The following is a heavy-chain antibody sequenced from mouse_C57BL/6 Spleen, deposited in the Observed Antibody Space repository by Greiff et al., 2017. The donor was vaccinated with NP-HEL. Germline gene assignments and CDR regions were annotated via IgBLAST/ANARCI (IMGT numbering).Heavy chain of an antibody. CDR1: GYSITSGYY. CDR2: ISYDGSN. Sequence: EVQLVESGPGLVKPSQSLSLTCSVTGYSITSGYYWNWIRQFPGNKLEWMGYISYDGSNNYNPSLKNRISITRDTSKNQFFLKLNSVTTEDTATYYCARVLYDYDERWYFDVWGTGTTVTVSS. J-gene: IGHJ1*03. D-gene: IGHD2-4*01. V-gene: IGHV3-6*01. CDR3: ARVLYDYDERWYFDV.